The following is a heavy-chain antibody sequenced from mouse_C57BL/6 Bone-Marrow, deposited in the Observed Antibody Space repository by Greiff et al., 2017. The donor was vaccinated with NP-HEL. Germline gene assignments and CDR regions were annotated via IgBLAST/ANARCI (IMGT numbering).Heavy chain of an antibody. CDR1: GYSITSGYD. D-gene: IGHD1-1*01. CDR3: ARSPYYYGSRNWYFDV. Sequence: EVKVEESGPGMVKPSQSLSLTCTVTGYSITSGYDWHWIRHFPGNKLEWMGYISYSGSTNYNTSLKSRISITHDTSKNHFFLKLNSVTTEDTATYYCARSPYYYGSRNWYFDVWGTGTTVTVSS. CDR2: ISYSGST. V-gene: IGHV3-1*01. J-gene: IGHJ1*03.